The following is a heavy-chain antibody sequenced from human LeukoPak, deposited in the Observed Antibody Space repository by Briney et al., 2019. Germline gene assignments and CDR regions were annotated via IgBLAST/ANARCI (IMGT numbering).Heavy chain of an antibody. CDR3: ARSYCGGDCSPFDY. D-gene: IGHD2-21*01. J-gene: IGHJ4*02. CDR2: INPNSGGT. V-gene: IGHV1-2*02. Sequence: ASVKVSCKASGYTFTGYYMHWVRQAPGQGLEWLGWINPNSGGTNYAQKFQGRVTMTRDTSISTAYMELSRLRSDDTAVYYCARSYCGGDCSPFDYWGQGTLATVSS. CDR1: GYTFTGYY.